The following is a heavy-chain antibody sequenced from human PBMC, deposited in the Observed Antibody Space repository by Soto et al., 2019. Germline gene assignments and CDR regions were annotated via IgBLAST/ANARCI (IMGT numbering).Heavy chain of an antibody. CDR1: GGSTSSYY. J-gene: IGHJ4*02. CDR3: ARHGGSYSFAY. V-gene: IGHV4-59*08. Sequence: QVQLQESGPGLVKPSETLSLTCTVTGGSTSSYYWSWLRQPPGKGLEWIGYNSYSGSTDYNPSLKGRVTLSVDTSKNQFSLKLSSATAADTAVYSCARHGGSYSFAYWGQGTLVTVSS. CDR2: NSYSGST. D-gene: IGHD1-26*01.